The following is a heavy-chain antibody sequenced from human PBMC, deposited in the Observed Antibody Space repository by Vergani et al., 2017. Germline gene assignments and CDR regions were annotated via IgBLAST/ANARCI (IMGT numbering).Heavy chain of an antibody. CDR3: VTVWSLYGESQSHSNYFDY. CDR1: GDTFSNYA. V-gene: IGHV1-69*13. Sequence: QVQLLQSGAAVRKPGSSVTVSCKASGDTFSNYAITWVRQAPGQGLQWMGRMIPTFDSKNYAPRFQGRVTLTADASASTAYMELTSLTSEDTAVYYCVTVWSLYGESQSHSNYFDYWGQGTLVTVSS. J-gene: IGHJ4*02. CDR2: MIPTFDSK. D-gene: IGHD4-17*01.